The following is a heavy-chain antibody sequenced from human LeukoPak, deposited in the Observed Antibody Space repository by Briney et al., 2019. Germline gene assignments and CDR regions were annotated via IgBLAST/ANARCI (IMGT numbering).Heavy chain of an antibody. V-gene: IGHV4-30-2*01. J-gene: IGHJ4*02. D-gene: IGHD4-11*01. Sequence: SSETLSPTCAVSGGSISSGGYSWGWIRQPPGKGLEWIGYIYHSGSTYYNPSLKSRVTISVDRSKNQFSLKLSSVTAADTAVYYCAREDYSHYFDYWGQGTLVTVSS. CDR2: IYHSGST. CDR3: AREDYSHYFDY. CDR1: GGSISSGGYS.